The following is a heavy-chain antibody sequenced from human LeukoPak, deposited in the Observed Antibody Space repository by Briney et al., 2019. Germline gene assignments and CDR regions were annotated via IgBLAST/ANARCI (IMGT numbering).Heavy chain of an antibody. J-gene: IGHJ4*02. Sequence: GGSLRLSCAASGFTFSNAWMSWVRQAPGKGLEWVGRIKSKTDGGTTDYAAAVKGRFTISRDDSKNTLYLQMNSLKTEDTAVYYCTTDDYGDYSFALGYWGQGTLVTVSS. CDR2: IKSKTDGGTT. CDR3: TTDDYGDYSFALGY. D-gene: IGHD4-17*01. CDR1: GFTFSNAW. V-gene: IGHV3-15*01.